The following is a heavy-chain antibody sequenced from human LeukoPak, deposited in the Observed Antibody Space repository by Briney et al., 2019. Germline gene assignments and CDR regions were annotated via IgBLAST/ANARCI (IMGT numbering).Heavy chain of an antibody. J-gene: IGHJ6*02. CDR2: ISGSGGTT. D-gene: IGHD1-14*01. CDR3: AKVSGGGLYYDGMDV. CDR1: GFTFNNYA. Sequence: GGSLRLSCAASGFTFNNYAMNWVRQAPGKGLEWVSVISGSGGTTYYADSVKGRFTISRDGSKNTLYLQMNSLRAEDTAVYYCAKVSGGGLYYDGMDVWGQGTTVTVSS. V-gene: IGHV3-23*01.